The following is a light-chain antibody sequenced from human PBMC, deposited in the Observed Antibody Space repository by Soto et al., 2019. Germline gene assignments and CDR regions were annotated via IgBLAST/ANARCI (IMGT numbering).Light chain of an antibody. Sequence: EIVLTQSPGTLSLSPGEGATLSLRASQSVSSHLAWFQQRPGQAPRLLIYDASNRATGIPARFSGRGSGTDFTLTISSLEPEDFAVYYCQQRSSAITFGQGTRLEIK. CDR3: QQRSSAIT. J-gene: IGKJ5*01. CDR1: QSVSSH. V-gene: IGKV3-11*01. CDR2: DAS.